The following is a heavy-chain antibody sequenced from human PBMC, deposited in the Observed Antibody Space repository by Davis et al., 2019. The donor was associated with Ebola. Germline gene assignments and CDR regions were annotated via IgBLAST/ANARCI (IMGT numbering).Heavy chain of an antibody. V-gene: IGHV4-34*01. CDR3: ATSQDCRSTSCDNWCDP. D-gene: IGHD2-2*01. Sequence: MPGGSLRLSCAVYGGSFSGYYWSWIRQPPGKGLEWIGEINHSGSTNYNPSLKSRVTISVDTSKNQCSLKLTSVNAADTAVYYCATSQDCRSTSCDNWCDPWGQGTLVTVSS. J-gene: IGHJ5*02. CDR2: INHSGST. CDR1: GGSFSGYY.